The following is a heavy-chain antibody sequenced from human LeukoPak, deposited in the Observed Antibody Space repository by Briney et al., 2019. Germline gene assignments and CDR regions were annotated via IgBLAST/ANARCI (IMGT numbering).Heavy chain of an antibody. CDR3: ARALYSSGWYPDY. Sequence: GGSLRLSCAASGFTFSSYSMNWVRQAPGKGLEWVSSISSSSSYIYYADSVKGRFTISRDNAKNSLYPQMNSLRAEDTAVYYCARALYSSGWYPDYWGQGTLVTVSS. D-gene: IGHD6-19*01. CDR2: ISSSSSYI. J-gene: IGHJ4*02. V-gene: IGHV3-21*01. CDR1: GFTFSSYS.